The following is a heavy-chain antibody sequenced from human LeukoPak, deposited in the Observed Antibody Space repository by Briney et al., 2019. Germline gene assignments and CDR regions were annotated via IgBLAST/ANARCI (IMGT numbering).Heavy chain of an antibody. Sequence: GGSLRLSCAASGFTFSSYAMHWVRQAPGKGLEWVAVISYDESNKYYADSVKGRFTISRDNSKNTLYLQMNSLRAEDTAVYYCARDDHVLLSFGVIDYWGQGTLVTVSS. CDR2: ISYDESNK. CDR3: ARDDHVLLSFGVIDY. J-gene: IGHJ4*02. D-gene: IGHD3-10*01. CDR1: GFTFSSYA. V-gene: IGHV3-30-3*01.